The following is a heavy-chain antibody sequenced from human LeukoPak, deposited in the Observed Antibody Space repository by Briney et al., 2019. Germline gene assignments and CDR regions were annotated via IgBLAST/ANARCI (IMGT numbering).Heavy chain of an antibody. CDR2: ISYDGSNK. Sequence: GGSLRLSCAASRFTFSTYAMHWVRQAPGTGLEWVAVISYDGSNKYYADSGKGRFTISRDNSKNTLYLQMNSLRGEDTAVYYCARGGLLWFGDYFDYWGQGTLVTVSS. J-gene: IGHJ4*02. V-gene: IGHV3-30-3*01. CDR1: RFTFSTYA. D-gene: IGHD3-10*01. CDR3: ARGGLLWFGDYFDY.